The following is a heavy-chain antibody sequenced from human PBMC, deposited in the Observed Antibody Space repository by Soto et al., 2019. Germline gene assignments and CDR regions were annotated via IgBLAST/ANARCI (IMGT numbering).Heavy chain of an antibody. CDR1: GFTFRSYA. V-gene: IGHV3-23*01. Sequence: DVLLLESGGGLVQPGGSLRLSCAASGFTFRSYAMSWVRQAPRKGLEWVSGISGGGISTHYADSVKGRFTVSRDNSKNTLYLQMNSLRAEDTAVYNCAKEPVGPDWYFDLWGRGTLVTVSS. J-gene: IGHJ2*01. CDR3: AKEPVGPDWYFDL. CDR2: ISGGGIST.